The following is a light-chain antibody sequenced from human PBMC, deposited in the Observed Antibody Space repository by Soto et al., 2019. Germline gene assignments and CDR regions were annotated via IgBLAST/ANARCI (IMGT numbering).Light chain of an antibody. V-gene: IGKV3-15*01. J-gene: IGKJ1*01. CDR2: GAS. Sequence: EIVMTQSPATLSVSPGERATLSCRASQSVSSNLAWYQQKPGQAPRLLIYGASTRATGIPARFSGSGSGTEFALTISSLQSEDVAVYYCQQHNNWPPLTFGQGTKMEIK. CDR1: QSVSSN. CDR3: QQHNNWPPLT.